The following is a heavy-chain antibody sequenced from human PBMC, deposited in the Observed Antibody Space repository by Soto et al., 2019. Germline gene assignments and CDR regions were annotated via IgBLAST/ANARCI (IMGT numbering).Heavy chain of an antibody. V-gene: IGHV4-61*08. Sequence: SETLSLTCRVSGGSVGTGAYYWSWIRQPPGKGLEWIGYTLYSGSPNYNPSLQSLQSRVTISVDTSRNQFSLRLTSVTAADTALYYCARHDYYHRTFDIWGQGTLVTVSS. D-gene: IGHD3-9*01. CDR1: GGSVGTGAYY. CDR3: ARHDYYHRTFDI. CDR2: TLYSGSP. J-gene: IGHJ3*02.